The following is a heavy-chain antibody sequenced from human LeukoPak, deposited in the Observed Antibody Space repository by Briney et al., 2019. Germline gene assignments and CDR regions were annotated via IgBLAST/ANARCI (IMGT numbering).Heavy chain of an antibody. D-gene: IGHD5-18*01. Sequence: PSETLSLTCTVSGGSIGSHYWTWIRQTPGKGLEWIGYVYDIGSTKYNPSLKSRVTISVDTSKNQFSLRLSSVTAADTAVYYCARGKNVDTAMDYDYWGQGTLVTVSS. CDR3: ARGKNVDTAMDYDY. J-gene: IGHJ4*02. CDR1: GGSIGSHY. V-gene: IGHV4-59*11. CDR2: VYDIGST.